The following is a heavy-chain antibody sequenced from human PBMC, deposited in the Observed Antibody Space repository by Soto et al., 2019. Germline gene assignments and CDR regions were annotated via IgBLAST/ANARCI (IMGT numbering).Heavy chain of an antibody. V-gene: IGHV1-2*02. Sequence: QLHLVQSGAVVKKPGASVTVSCSASGYPVTAYYMHWVRQAPGRGLEWMGGINPATGAAKYTQTVPGRVTMTRDTSTSKVFMELSGLTSEDTAVFYCARGGGVGVAGSAAFDMWGQGTLVTVSS. CDR3: ARGGGVGVAGSAAFDM. J-gene: IGHJ3*02. CDR2: INPATGAA. CDR1: GYPVTAYY. D-gene: IGHD3-3*01.